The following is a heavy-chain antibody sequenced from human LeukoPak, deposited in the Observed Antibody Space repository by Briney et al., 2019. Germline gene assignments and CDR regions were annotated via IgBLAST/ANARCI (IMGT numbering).Heavy chain of an antibody. D-gene: IGHD3-22*01. CDR3: ARKAPYYYDGSGPLGTYYFDY. Sequence: SETLSLTCTVSGGSISSYYWSWIRQPPGKGLEWIGYIYYSGNTNYNPSLKSRVTISVDTSKNQFSLKLSSVTAADTAVYYCARKAPYYYDGSGPLGTYYFDYWGQGTLVTVSS. CDR1: GGSISSYY. J-gene: IGHJ4*02. CDR2: IYYSGNT. V-gene: IGHV4-59*12.